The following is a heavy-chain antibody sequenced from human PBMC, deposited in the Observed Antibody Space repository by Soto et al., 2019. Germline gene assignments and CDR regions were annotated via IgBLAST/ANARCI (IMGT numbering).Heavy chain of an antibody. V-gene: IGHV3-23*01. CDR2: ISGSGGST. D-gene: IGHD6-13*01. Sequence: GGSLRLSCAASGFTFSSYAMSWVRQAPGKGLEWVSAISGSGGSTYYTGSVKGRFTISRDNSKSTLYLQMNSLRAEDTALYHCAKDFQSSWPNYYGMDVWGQATTVTAP. CDR1: GFTFSSYA. CDR3: AKDFQSSWPNYYGMDV. J-gene: IGHJ6*02.